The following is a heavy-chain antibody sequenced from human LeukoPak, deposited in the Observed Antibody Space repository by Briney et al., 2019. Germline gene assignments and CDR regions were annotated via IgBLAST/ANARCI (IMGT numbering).Heavy chain of an antibody. CDR1: GASISSGDYY. V-gene: IGHV4-30-4*01. D-gene: IGHD3-22*01. Sequence: SSETLSLTCTVSGASISSGDYYWSWIRQPPGKGLECIGHIYYSGSTYYNPSLKSRVTISVDTSKNQFSLKLSSVTAADTAVYYCARGRGVPYCYDSSGYYPADYWGQGTLVTVSS. CDR3: ARGRGVPYCYDSSGYYPADY. CDR2: IYYSGST. J-gene: IGHJ4*02.